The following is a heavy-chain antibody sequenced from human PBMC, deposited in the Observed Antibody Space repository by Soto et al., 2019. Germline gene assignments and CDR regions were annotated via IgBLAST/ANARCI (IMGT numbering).Heavy chain of an antibody. CDR3: ARTQRGWELPFDY. D-gene: IGHD1-26*01. CDR1: GFTVSSNY. J-gene: IGHJ4*02. Sequence: EVQLVESGGGLVQPGGSLRLSYAASGFTVSSNYMSWVRQAPGKGLEWVSVIYSGGSTYYADSVKGRFTISRDNSKNTLYLQMNSLRAEDTAVYYCARTQRGWELPFDYWGQGTLVTVSS. CDR2: IYSGGST. V-gene: IGHV3-66*01.